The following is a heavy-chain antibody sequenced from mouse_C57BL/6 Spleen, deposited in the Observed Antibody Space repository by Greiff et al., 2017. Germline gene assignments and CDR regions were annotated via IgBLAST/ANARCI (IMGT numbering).Heavy chain of an antibody. Sequence: QVQLQQSGAELVKPGASVKMSCKASGYTFTSYWITWVKQRPGQGLEWIGDIYPGSGSTNYNEKFKSKATLTVDTSSSTAYMQLSSLTSEDSAVYYCARETGTRAMDYWGQGTSVTVSS. CDR1: GYTFTSYW. D-gene: IGHD4-1*01. CDR3: ARETGTRAMDY. J-gene: IGHJ4*01. CDR2: IYPGSGST. V-gene: IGHV1-55*01.